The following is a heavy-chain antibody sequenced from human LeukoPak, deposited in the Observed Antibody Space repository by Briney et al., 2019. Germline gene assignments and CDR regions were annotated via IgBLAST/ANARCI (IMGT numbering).Heavy chain of an antibody. D-gene: IGHD6-19*01. CDR3: AREAAGPFDY. Sequence: GGSLRLSCAASGFTFSSYGMHWVRQAPGKGLEWVAFIRYDGSNKYYADSVKGRFTISRDNAKNSLYLQMNSLRAEDTAVYYCAREAAGPFDYWGQGTLVTVSS. V-gene: IGHV3-30*02. CDR1: GFTFSSYG. CDR2: IRYDGSNK. J-gene: IGHJ4*02.